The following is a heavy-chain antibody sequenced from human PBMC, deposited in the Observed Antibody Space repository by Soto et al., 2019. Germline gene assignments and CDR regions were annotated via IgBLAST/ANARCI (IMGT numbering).Heavy chain of an antibody. D-gene: IGHD1-26*01. Sequence: QVQLVESGGGVVQPGRSLRLSCAASGFTFSSYAMHWVRQAPGKGLEWVAVISYDGSNKYYADSVKGRFTISRDNSKNTLYLQMNSLRAEDTAVYYCAREGSNISYWGQGTLVTVSS. CDR2: ISYDGSNK. CDR3: AREGSNISY. J-gene: IGHJ4*02. V-gene: IGHV3-30-3*01. CDR1: GFTFSSYA.